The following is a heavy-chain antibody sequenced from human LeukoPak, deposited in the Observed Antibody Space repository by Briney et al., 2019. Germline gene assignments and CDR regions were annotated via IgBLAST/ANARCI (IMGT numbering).Heavy chain of an antibody. Sequence: GGSLRLSCAASGFTFSSYSMNWVRQAPGKGLEWVSYSDTGSSTIYNADSVKGRFTISRDNAKNSLYLQMNSLRAEDTAEYYCARAVWYYDSSGYAIGVYFDSWGQGTLVTVSS. D-gene: IGHD3-22*01. CDR1: GFTFSSYS. CDR3: ARAVWYYDSSGYAIGVYFDS. J-gene: IGHJ4*02. CDR2: SDTGSSTI. V-gene: IGHV3-48*01.